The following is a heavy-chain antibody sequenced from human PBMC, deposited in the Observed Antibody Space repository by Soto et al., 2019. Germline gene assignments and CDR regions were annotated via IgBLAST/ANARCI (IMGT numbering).Heavy chain of an antibody. Sequence: GASVKVSCKASGCTFTSYGISWGRQAPGQGLEWMGWISAYNGNTNYAQKLQGRVTMTTDASTSTAYMELRSLRSDDTAVYYCARPDLALRYFGGWGTGMDGWGQVTTVTFSS. CDR2: ISAYNGNT. CDR3: ARPDLALRYFGGWGTGMDG. V-gene: IGHV1-18*04. J-gene: IGHJ6*02. D-gene: IGHD3-9*01. CDR1: GCTFTSYG.